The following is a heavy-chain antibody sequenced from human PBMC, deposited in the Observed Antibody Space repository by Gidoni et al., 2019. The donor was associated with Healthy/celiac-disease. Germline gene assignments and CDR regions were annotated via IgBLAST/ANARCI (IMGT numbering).Heavy chain of an antibody. CDR3: AKDLAYSGEVGSSWYDY. J-gene: IGHJ4*02. CDR1: GFTFSSYA. D-gene: IGHD6-13*01. CDR2: ISGSGGST. Sequence: EVQLLESGGGLVQPGGSLRLSCAASGFTFSSYAMGWVRQAPGKGLEWVSAISGSGGSTYYADSVKGRFTISRDNSKNTLYLQMNSLRAEDTAVYYCAKDLAYSGEVGSSWYDYWGQGTLVTVSS. V-gene: IGHV3-23*01.